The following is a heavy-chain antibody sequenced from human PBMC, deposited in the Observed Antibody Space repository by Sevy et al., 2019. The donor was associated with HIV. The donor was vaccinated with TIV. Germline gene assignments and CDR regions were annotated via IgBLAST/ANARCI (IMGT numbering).Heavy chain of an antibody. CDR1: GFTFSNAW. D-gene: IGHD3-3*01. V-gene: IGHV3-15*01. CDR2: IKSKTDGGTT. J-gene: IGHJ6*02. CDR3: TTPSPAYYDFWSGYPPDYYGMDV. Sequence: GGSLRLSCAASGFTFSNAWMSWVRQAPGKGLEWVGRIKSKTDGGTTDYAAPVKGRFTISRDDSKNTLYLQMNSLKTEDKAVYYCTTPSPAYYDFWSGYPPDYYGMDVWGQGTTVTVSS.